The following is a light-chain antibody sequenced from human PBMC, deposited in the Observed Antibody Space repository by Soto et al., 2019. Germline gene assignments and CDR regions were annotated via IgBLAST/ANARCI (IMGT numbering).Light chain of an antibody. Sequence: QSVLTQPPSVSGAPGQRVTISCTGSNSNIGAGYAVYWYQQLPGTAPKLLIYGNNNRPSGVPDRFSGSKSGTSASLAITGLQAEDEADYYCQSYDSSLSSSVFGTGTKVTVL. J-gene: IGLJ1*01. CDR3: QSYDSSLSSSV. V-gene: IGLV1-40*01. CDR2: GNN. CDR1: NSNIGAGYA.